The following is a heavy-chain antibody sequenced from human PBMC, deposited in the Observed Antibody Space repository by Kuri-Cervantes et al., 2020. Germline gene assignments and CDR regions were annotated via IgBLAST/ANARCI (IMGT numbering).Heavy chain of an antibody. CDR2: IVTDGSNK. D-gene: IGHD2/OR15-2a*01. CDR3: ARDFWNSDGDRMFDY. Sequence: LSLTCAASGFTSSSYGMHWVRQAPGKGLEWVTFIVTDGSNKYYEDSVKGRFTISRDNSKTTLYLQMNSLRAEDTAMYYCARDFWNSDGDRMFDYWGQGTLVTVSS. CDR1: GFTSSSYG. V-gene: IGHV3-33*08. J-gene: IGHJ4*02.